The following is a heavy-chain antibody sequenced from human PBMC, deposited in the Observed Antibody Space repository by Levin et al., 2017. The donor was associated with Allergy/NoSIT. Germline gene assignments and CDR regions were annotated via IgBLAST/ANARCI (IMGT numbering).Heavy chain of an antibody. CDR1: GYSFTSYW. V-gene: IGHV5-51*01. CDR3: ARHPDCSSTSCYRDWFDP. Sequence: GESLKISCKGSGYSFTSYWIGWVRQMPGKGLEWMGIIYPGDSDTRYSPSFQGQVTISADKSISTAYLQGSSLKASDTAMYYCARHPDCSSTSCYRDWFDPWGQGTLVTVSS. D-gene: IGHD2-2*01. J-gene: IGHJ5*02. CDR2: IYPGDSDT.